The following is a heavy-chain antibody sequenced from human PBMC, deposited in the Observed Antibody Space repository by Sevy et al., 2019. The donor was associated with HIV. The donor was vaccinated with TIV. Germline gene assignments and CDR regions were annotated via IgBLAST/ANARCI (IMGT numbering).Heavy chain of an antibody. CDR1: GFSFSTYW. CDR2: IKEDGSET. J-gene: IGHJ4*02. CDR3: AGGYYGLGTGYAEYTIFDH. D-gene: IGHD3-10*01. Sequence: GGSLRLSCAASGFSFSTYWMSWVRQAPGKGLEWVANIKEDGSETFHVDSVKGRFTISRDNAKNSLFLQLSSLRAEDTAVYYFAGGYYGLGTGYAEYTIFDHWGQGTLVTVSS. V-gene: IGHV3-7*01.